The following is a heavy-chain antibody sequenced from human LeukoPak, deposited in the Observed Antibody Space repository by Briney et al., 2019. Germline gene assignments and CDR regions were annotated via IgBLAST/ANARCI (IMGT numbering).Heavy chain of an antibody. V-gene: IGHV5-51*01. D-gene: IGHD3-3*01. CDR1: GYSFTSYW. CDR2: IFPGDSET. Sequence: GESLKISCKGSGYSFTSYWIGWVRQMPGKGLEWMGIIFPGDSETIYSPSFQGQVTISVDKSIRTAYLQWNSLKASDTAMYYCAKQMFGVVVNDAFDIWGQGTMVTVSS. J-gene: IGHJ3*02. CDR3: AKQMFGVVVNDAFDI.